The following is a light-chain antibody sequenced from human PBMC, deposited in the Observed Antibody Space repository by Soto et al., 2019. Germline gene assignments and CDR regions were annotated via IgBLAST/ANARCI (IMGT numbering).Light chain of an antibody. V-gene: IGKV3-15*01. CDR2: GAS. CDR1: QSVSSS. CDR3: QQYNNWPRWT. Sequence: EIVMTQSPATLSVSPGERATLSCRASQSVSSSLAWYQQKPGQAPRLLIYGASTRATGIPARFSGSGSWTEFTLTISSLQSEDFAVYYCQQYNNWPRWTFGQGTKVDIK. J-gene: IGKJ1*01.